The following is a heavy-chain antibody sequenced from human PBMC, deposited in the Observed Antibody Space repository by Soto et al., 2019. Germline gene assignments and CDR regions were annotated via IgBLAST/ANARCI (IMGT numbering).Heavy chain of an antibody. V-gene: IGHV3-49*04. D-gene: IGHD3-9*01. Sequence: SLRLSCTASGFTFGDYAMSWVRQAPGKGLEWVGFIRSKAYGGTTEYAASVKGRFTISRDDSKSIAYLQMNSLKTEDTAVYYCKTSYYDILTGYENNWFDPWGQGTLVTVSS. J-gene: IGHJ5*02. CDR2: IRSKAYGGTT. CDR3: KTSYYDILTGYENNWFDP. CDR1: GFTFGDYA.